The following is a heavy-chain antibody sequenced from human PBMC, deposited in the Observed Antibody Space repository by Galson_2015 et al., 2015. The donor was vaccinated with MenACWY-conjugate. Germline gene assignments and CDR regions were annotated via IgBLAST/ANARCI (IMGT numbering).Heavy chain of an antibody. D-gene: IGHD4-17*01. V-gene: IGHV3-21*04. Sequence: SLRICCAGSGFGFSHYAMNWVRQTPGRGLQWVSYINSSSRYIKYSESGRGRPTISRDNAVNSLYLQMNSLTSADTALYDSARDRATVTNYYYDGMDVWGQGTTVTVSS. CDR1: GFGFSHYA. J-gene: IGHJ6*01. CDR3: ARDRATVTNYYYDGMDV. CDR2: INSSSRYI.